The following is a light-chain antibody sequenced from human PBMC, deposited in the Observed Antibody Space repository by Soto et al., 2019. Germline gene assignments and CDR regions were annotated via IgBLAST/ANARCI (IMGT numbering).Light chain of an antibody. V-gene: IGKV3-20*01. J-gene: IGKJ2*01. CDR1: RSVSSSY. CDR3: HQYGSSPLYT. CDR2: GAS. Sequence: EIVLTQSPGTLSLSPGERATLSCRASRSVSSSYLAWYQQKPGQAPRLLIYGASSRATGIPDRFSGSGSGTDFTLTIGRLEPEDFAVYYCHQYGSSPLYTFGQGTKLEIK.